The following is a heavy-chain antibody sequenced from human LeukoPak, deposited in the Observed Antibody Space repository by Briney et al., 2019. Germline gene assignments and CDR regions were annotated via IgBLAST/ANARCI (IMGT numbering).Heavy chain of an antibody. Sequence: SLRLSCAASGFTFDDYAMHWVRQALGKGLEWVSGISWNSGSIGYADSVKGRFTISRDNAKNSLYLQMNSLRAEDTALYYCAKDHYYYDSSGYNDYWGQGTLVTVSS. CDR2: ISWNSGSI. J-gene: IGHJ4*02. CDR1: GFTFDDYA. CDR3: AKDHYYYDSSGYNDY. D-gene: IGHD3-22*01. V-gene: IGHV3-9*01.